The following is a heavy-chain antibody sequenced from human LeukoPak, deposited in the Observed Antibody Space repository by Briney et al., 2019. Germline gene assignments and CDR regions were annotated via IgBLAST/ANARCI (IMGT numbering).Heavy chain of an antibody. D-gene: IGHD2-15*01. V-gene: IGHV5-51*01. CDR1: GYNFTVYW. CDR2: IHPSDSDT. Sequence: GESLKISCKTSGYNFTVYWIAWVRQMPGKGLEWMGIIHPSDSDTRYSPSFHGQVTISADKSINTAYLLLSSLKASDTAMYYCARQSGGYDYWGQGTLVTVSS. J-gene: IGHJ4*02. CDR3: ARQSGGYDY.